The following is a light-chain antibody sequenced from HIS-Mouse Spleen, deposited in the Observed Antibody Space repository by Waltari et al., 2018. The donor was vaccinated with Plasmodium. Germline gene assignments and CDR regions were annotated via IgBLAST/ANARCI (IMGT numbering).Light chain of an antibody. V-gene: IGLV3-10*01. CDR3: YSTDSSGNHRV. CDR2: EDS. J-gene: IGLJ3*02. CDR1: ALPKKY. Sequence: SYELTQPPSVSVSPGQTAWFTCSGDALPKKYANWYQQKSGQAPVLVIYEDSKRPAGLPERFSGSSSGTMSTLTISGAQVEDEADYYCYSTDSSGNHRVFGGGTKLTVL.